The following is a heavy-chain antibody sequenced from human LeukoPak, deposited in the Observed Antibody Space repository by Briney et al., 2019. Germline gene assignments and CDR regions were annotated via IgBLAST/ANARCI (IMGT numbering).Heavy chain of an antibody. D-gene: IGHD3-3*01. J-gene: IGHJ4*02. CDR1: GYAFNFYG. V-gene: IGHV1-18*04. CDR3: QRITIFGVVMDFDY. CDR2: ISLNNGNT. Sequence: ASVKVSCKTSGYAFNFYGLNWVRQAPGQGLEWMGFISLNNGNTHYEQKFQGRVTMAADTSTNTASLEVKSLRSGDTAVYYCQRITIFGVVMDFDYWGQGTLVTVSS.